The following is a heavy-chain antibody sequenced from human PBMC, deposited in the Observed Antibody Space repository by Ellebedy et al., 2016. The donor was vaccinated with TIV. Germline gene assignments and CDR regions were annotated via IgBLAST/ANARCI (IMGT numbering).Heavy chain of an antibody. CDR3: ATARRDPLYYGVDV. D-gene: IGHD6-13*01. V-gene: IGHV4-39*01. Sequence: MPSETLSLTCIVSGGPISSSTYYWDWIRQPPGKGLEWIGTIYYSGSTYYFPSLESRVTISVDTSKNQISLKLSSVTAADTAVYYCATARRDPLYYGVDVWGRGTTVTVSS. J-gene: IGHJ6*02. CDR2: IYYSGST. CDR1: GGPISSSTYY.